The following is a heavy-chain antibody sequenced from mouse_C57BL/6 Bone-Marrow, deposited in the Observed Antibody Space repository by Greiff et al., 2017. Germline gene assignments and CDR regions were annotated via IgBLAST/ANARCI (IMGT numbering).Heavy chain of an antibody. CDR3: ARRGDGRDWYFDV. V-gene: IGHV5-6*02. CDR1: GFTFSSYG. Sequence: EVKLVESGGDLVKPGGSLKLSCAASGFTFSSYGMSWVRQTPDKRLEWVATISSGGSYTYYPASVKGRFTISRDNAKNTLYLQMSSLKSEDTAMYYCARRGDGRDWYFDVWGTGTTVTVSS. CDR2: ISSGGSYT. J-gene: IGHJ1*03.